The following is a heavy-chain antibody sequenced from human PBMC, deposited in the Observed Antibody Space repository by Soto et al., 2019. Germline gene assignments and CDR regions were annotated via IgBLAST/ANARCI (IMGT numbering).Heavy chain of an antibody. CDR1: GDSINSDKYY. J-gene: IGHJ5*02. CDR2: IYFSGNT. CDR3: ARRGRTIQWLLGSNNWFDP. V-gene: IGHV4-39*07. D-gene: IGHD6-19*01. Sequence: SETLSLTCSVSGDSINSDKYYWGWIRQPPGKGLEWIGSIYFSGNTYYNPSLQSRVTISVDKSKNQFSLKLSSVTAADTAVYYCARRGRTIQWLLGSNNWFDPWGQGTLVTVSS.